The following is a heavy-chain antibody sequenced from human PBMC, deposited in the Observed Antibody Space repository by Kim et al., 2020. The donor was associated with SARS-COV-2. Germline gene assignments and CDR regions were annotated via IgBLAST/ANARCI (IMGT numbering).Heavy chain of an antibody. D-gene: IGHD2-2*01. Sequence: SETLSLTCTVSGGSISSGGYYWSWIRQHPGKGLEWIGYIYYSGSTYYNPSLKSRVTISVDTSKNQFSLKLSSVTAADTAVYYCARNPGYCSSTSCSDVHYYGMDVWGQGTTVTVSS. CDR2: IYYSGST. CDR1: GGSISSGGYY. CDR3: ARNPGYCSSTSCSDVHYYGMDV. J-gene: IGHJ6*02. V-gene: IGHV4-31*03.